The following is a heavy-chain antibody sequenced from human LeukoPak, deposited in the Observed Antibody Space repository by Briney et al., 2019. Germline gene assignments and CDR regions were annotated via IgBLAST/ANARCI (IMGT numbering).Heavy chain of an antibody. CDR3: AKDHYYDSSGYYYFDY. CDR2: ISGSGGST. V-gene: IGHV3-23*01. J-gene: IGHJ4*02. CDR1: GFTFSNYA. D-gene: IGHD3-22*01. Sequence: GASLRLSCAASGFTFSNYAMSWVRQAPGKGLEWVSAISGSGGSTYYADSVKGRFTISRDNSKNTLYLQMNSLRAEDTAVYYCAKDHYYDSSGYYYFDYWGQGTLVTVSS.